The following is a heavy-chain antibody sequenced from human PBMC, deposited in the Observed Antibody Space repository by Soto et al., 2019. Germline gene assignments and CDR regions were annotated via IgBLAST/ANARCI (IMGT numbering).Heavy chain of an antibody. CDR1: GFTVSNNY. J-gene: IGHJ4*02. CDR2: IYSGGYT. D-gene: IGHD3-10*01. V-gene: IGHV3-53*01. CDR3: PNPPGGGAY. Sequence: EVQLVESGGGLIQPGGSLRLSCAVSGFTVSNNYMSWVRQAPGKGLEGVSVIYSGGYTAYGDSVKGRFTISRDNSKNNLFLQKKPLGAAHPAVFSCPNPPGGGAYWGQGTLVTVSS.